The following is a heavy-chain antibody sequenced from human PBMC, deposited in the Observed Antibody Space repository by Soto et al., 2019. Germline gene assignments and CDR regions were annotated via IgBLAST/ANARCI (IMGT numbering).Heavy chain of an antibody. CDR3: ATVLRFLEWPGSNYYYYGMDV. Sequence: ASVKVSCKVSGYTLTELSMHWDRQAPGKGHEWMGCFDPDDGETIYAQKFQGRVTMTEDTSTDTAYMELSSLRSEDTAVYYCATVLRFLEWPGSNYYYYGMDVWGQGTTVTVAS. V-gene: IGHV1-24*01. D-gene: IGHD3-3*01. CDR2: FDPDDGET. J-gene: IGHJ6*02. CDR1: GYTLTELS.